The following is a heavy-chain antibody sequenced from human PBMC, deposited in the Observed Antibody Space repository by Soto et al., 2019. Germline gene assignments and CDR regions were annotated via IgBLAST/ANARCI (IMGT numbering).Heavy chain of an antibody. D-gene: IGHD3-10*01. CDR2: IDGSGATT. Sequence: SLRLSCAASGFTFSRYGMHWVRQAPGKGLEWVSTIDGSGATTYYPDFVEGRFTVSRDNSKNTVYVQMNNLRADDTALYYCAKNSGWFDSWGQGTLVTSPQ. V-gene: IGHV3-23*01. CDR3: AKNSGWFDS. CDR1: GFTFSRYG. J-gene: IGHJ5*01.